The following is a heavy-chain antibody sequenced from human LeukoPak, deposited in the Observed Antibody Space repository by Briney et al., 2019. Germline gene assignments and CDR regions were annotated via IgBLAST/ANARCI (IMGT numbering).Heavy chain of an antibody. J-gene: IGHJ4*02. CDR3: ARDLSSNWSNLGY. V-gene: IGHV3-20*04. CDR2: INWSGDNT. Sequence: GGSLRLSCEDSGFTFADYGLSWVRQAPGKGPQWVAGINWSGDNTFYADSVKGRFTIFRDNAKKTLYLQMDNLRGDDTATYYCARDLSSNWSNLGYWGQATLVTVSS. CDR1: GFTFADYG. D-gene: IGHD6-13*01.